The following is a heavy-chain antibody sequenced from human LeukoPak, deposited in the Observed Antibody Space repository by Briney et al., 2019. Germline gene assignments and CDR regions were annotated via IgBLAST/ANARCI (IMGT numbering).Heavy chain of an antibody. D-gene: IGHD2-21*01. Sequence: GGSLRLSCVASGFTFSSYALSWVRQAPEKGLEWVSGITGSGGSTYYAESVKGRFTISRDNSKNTLYLQMNTLRAEDTAVYYCAKRGGGSYFDYWGQGTLVAVSS. CDR2: ITGSGGST. J-gene: IGHJ4*02. CDR1: GFTFSSYA. V-gene: IGHV3-23*01. CDR3: AKRGGGSYFDY.